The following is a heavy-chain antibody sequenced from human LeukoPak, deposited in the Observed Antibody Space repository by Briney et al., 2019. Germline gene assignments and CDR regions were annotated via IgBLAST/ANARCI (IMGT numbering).Heavy chain of an antibody. CDR1: GFTLSTYA. J-gene: IGHJ4*02. CDR2: ISGSGKDT. D-gene: IGHD1-26*01. CDR3: GKGREAYSGGYPPFDS. V-gene: IGHV3-23*01. Sequence: GGSLRLSCAASGFTLSTYAMSWVRQAPGKGLECVSTISGSGKDTYYVDSVKGRFTISRDSSKNTLYLQMNSLTAQDTAIYYCGKGREAYSGGYPPFDSWGQETLVTVSS.